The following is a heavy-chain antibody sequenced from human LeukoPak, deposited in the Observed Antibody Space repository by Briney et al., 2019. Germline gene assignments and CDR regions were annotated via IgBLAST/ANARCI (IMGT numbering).Heavy chain of an antibody. D-gene: IGHD5-18*01. V-gene: IGHV2-5*01. CDR1: GFSLSTSGVG. CDR3: AHLGIQLWFQWYYFDY. J-gene: IGHJ4*02. Sequence: SGPTLVNPTQTLTLTCTFSGFSLSTSGVGVGWIRQPPGEALEWLALIYWNDDKRYSPSLKSRLTITKDTSKNQVVLTMTNMDPVDTATYYCAHLGIQLWFQWYYFDYWGQGTLVTVSS. CDR2: IYWNDDK.